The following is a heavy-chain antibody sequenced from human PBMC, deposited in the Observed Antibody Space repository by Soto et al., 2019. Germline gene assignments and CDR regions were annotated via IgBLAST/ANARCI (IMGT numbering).Heavy chain of an antibody. V-gene: IGHV4-30-2*05. D-gene: IGHD2-2*01. CDR1: GGSISSGGYS. J-gene: IGHJ4*02. CDR2: IYHSGST. Sequence: SSETLSLTCTVSGGSISSGGYSWSWIRQPPGKGLEWIGYIYHSGSTYYNPSLKSRVTISVDTSKNQFSLKLSSVTAADTAVYYCASVARYVVWGQGTLVTVSS. CDR3: ASVARYVV.